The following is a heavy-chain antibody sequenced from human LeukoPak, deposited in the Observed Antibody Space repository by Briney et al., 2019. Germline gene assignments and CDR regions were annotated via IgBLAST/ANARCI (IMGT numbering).Heavy chain of an antibody. CDR1: GGTFSNYS. J-gene: IGHJ5*02. V-gene: IGHV1-69*02. CDR3: ARVSVDYYGSGSSSGWFDP. CDR2: IIPILGIA. D-gene: IGHD3-10*01. Sequence: SVKVSCKASGGTFSNYSISWVRQAPGQGLEWMGRIIPILGIANYAQKFQGRVTITADKSTSTAYMELSSLRSEDTAVYYCARVSVDYYGSGSSSGWFDPWGQGTLVTVSS.